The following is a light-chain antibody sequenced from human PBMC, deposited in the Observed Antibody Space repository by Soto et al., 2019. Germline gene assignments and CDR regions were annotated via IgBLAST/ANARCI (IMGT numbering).Light chain of an antibody. CDR1: QSVNIY. Sequence: EIVMTQSPATLSVSPGERATLSCRASQSVNIYLAWYQQKPGQAPRLLIFGASYRATGIPARLSGSGSGTEFNLTISSLQSEDCAVYFCQQYYDWLPLTFGRGTKVEIK. V-gene: IGKV3D-15*01. CDR3: QQYYDWLPLT. CDR2: GAS. J-gene: IGKJ4*01.